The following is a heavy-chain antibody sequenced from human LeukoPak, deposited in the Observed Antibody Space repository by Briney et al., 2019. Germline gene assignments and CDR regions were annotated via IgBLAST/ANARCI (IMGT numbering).Heavy chain of an antibody. CDR1: GFTFSDFY. V-gene: IGHV3-11*04. D-gene: IGHD1-26*01. CDR2: ISSSGNTK. J-gene: IGHJ3*02. CDR3: ARDHGELGVFAFDI. Sequence: GGSLRLSCAASGFTFSDFYMSWIRQAPGKGLEWVSYISSSGNTKYYADSVKGRFTMSRDNAKNTLYLQMNSLRAEDTAVYYCARDHGELGVFAFDIWGQGTMVTVSS.